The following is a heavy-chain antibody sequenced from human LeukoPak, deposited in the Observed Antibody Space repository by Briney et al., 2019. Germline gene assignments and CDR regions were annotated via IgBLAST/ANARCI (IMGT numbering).Heavy chain of an antibody. D-gene: IGHD6-19*01. CDR2: IIPIFGTA. CDR3: ARDEDSGGDY. J-gene: IGHJ4*02. V-gene: IGHV1-69*05. Sequence: SVKVSCKASGYIFTTYVGWVRQAPGQGLEWMGGIIPIFGTANYAQKFQGRVTITTDESTSTAYMELSSLRSEDTAVYYCARDEDSGGDYWGQGTLVTVSS. CDR1: GYIFTTY.